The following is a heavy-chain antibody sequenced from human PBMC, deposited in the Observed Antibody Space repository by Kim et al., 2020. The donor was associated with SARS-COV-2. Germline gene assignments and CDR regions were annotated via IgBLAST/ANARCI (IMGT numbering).Heavy chain of an antibody. CDR2: ISWNSGSI. Sequence: GGSLRLSCAASGFTFDDYAMHWVRQAPGKGLEWVSGISWNSGSIGYADSVKGRFTISRDNAKNSLYLQMNSLRAEDTALYYCAKDMGVYSGFGYWGQGTLVTVSS. V-gene: IGHV3-9*01. CDR1: GFTFDDYA. D-gene: IGHD2-8*02. J-gene: IGHJ4*02. CDR3: AKDMGVYSGFGY.